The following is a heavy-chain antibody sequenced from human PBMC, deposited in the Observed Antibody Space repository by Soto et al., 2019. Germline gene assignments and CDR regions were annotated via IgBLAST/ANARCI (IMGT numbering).Heavy chain of an antibody. CDR1: GGSISSGDYY. CDR2: IYYSGST. V-gene: IGHV4-61*08. CDR3: ARVAGSGSYGPEYFDY. Sequence: PSETLSLTCTVSGGSISSGDYYWSWIRQPPGKGLEWIGYIYYSGSTNYNPSLKSRVTISVDTSKNQFSLKLSSVTAADTAVYYCARVAGSGSYGPEYFDYWGQGTLVTVSS. D-gene: IGHD3-10*01. J-gene: IGHJ4*02.